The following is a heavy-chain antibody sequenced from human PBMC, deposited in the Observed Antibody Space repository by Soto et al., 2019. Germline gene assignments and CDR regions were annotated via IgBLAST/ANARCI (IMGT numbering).Heavy chain of an antibody. J-gene: IGHJ5*02. V-gene: IGHV4-59*01. CDR2: IYYSGST. CDR1: GGSISSYY. Sequence: SETLSLTCTASGGSISSYYWSWIRKPPGKGLEWIGYIYYSGSTNYNPSLKSRVTISVDTSKNQFSLKLSSVTAADTAVYYCARVGAVAGTDWFDPWGQGTLVTVSS. D-gene: IGHD6-19*01. CDR3: ARVGAVAGTDWFDP.